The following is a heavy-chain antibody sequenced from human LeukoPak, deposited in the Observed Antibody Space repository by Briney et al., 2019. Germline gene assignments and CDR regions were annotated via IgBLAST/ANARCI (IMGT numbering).Heavy chain of an antibody. D-gene: IGHD1-26*01. CDR3: ASGWESYYYYYYMDV. Sequence: SVKVSCKASGGTFSSCAISWVRQAPGQGLEWMGGIIPIFGTANYAQKFQGRVTITADESTSTAYMELSSLRSEDTAVYYCASGWESYYYYYYMDVWGKGTTVTVSS. J-gene: IGHJ6*03. CDR2: IIPIFGTA. CDR1: GGTFSSCA. V-gene: IGHV1-69*01.